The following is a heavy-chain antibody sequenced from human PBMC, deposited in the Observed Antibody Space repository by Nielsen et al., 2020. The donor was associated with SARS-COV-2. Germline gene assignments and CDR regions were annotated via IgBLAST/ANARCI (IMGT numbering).Heavy chain of an antibody. CDR1: GGSISSYY. J-gene: IGHJ6*02. D-gene: IGHD3-10*01. CDR3: ARVNGYYYGSGSYYPSYYYYGMDV. CDR2: IYYSGST. Sequence: SETLPLTCTVSGGSISSYYWSWIRQPPGKGLEWIGYIYYSGSTNYNPSLKSRVTISVDTSKNQFSPKLSSVTAADTAVYYCARVNGYYYGSGSYYPSYYYYGMDVWGQGTTVTVSS. V-gene: IGHV4-59*12.